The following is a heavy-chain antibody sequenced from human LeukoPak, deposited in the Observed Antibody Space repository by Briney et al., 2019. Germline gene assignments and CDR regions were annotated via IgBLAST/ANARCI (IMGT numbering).Heavy chain of an antibody. CDR3: ARSKEGGYYYYGIDV. CDR2: IYYSGST. CDR1: GGSISSYY. Sequence: SETLSLTCTVSGGSISSYYWSWIRQPPGKGLEWIGYIYYSGSTNYNPSLKSRVTISVDTSKNQFSLKLSSVTAADTAVYYCARSKEGGYYYYGIDVWGKGTTVTVSS. V-gene: IGHV4-59*01. J-gene: IGHJ6*04.